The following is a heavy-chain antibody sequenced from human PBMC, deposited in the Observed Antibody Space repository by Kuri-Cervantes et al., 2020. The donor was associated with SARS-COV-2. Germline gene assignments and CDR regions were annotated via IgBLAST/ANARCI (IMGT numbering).Heavy chain of an antibody. D-gene: IGHD3-3*01. CDR2: ISYDGSNK. CDR3: AKDRIGVFGVEYYYGMDV. V-gene: IGHV3-30*18. Sequence: GESLKISCAASGFTFSSYGMRWVRQAPGKGLEWVAVISYDGSNKYYADSVKGRFTISRDNSKNTLYLQMNSLRAEDTAVYYCAKDRIGVFGVEYYYGMDVWGQGTTVTVSS. J-gene: IGHJ6*02. CDR1: GFTFSSYG.